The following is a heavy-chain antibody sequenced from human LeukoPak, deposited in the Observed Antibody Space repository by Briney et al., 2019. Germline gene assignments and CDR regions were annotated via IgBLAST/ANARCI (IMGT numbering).Heavy chain of an antibody. CDR3: ARIAAAGTGGY. V-gene: IGHV3-53*01. D-gene: IGHD6-13*01. CDR1: GFTVSSNY. CDR2: IYSGGST. Sequence: PGGSLRLSCAASGFTVSSNYMSWVRQAPGKGLEWVSVIYSGGSTYYADSVKGRFTISRDNSKNTLYLQMNSLRVEDTAVYYCARIAAAGTGGYWGQGTLVTVSS. J-gene: IGHJ4*02.